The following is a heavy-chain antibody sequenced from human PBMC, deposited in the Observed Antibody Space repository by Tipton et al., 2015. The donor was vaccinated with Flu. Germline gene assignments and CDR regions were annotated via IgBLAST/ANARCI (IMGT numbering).Heavy chain of an antibody. V-gene: IGHV3-53*01. CDR1: GFTFSSYS. J-gene: IGHJ4*02. CDR3: ARGRGYCVTTTCLLPFDF. CDR2: IYSGGST. D-gene: IGHD2-2*01. Sequence: GSLRLSCAASGFTFSSYSMNWVRQAPGKGLGWVSVIYSGGSTKYADSVKGRFTISRDNSKNTLYLQMNSLRAEDTAVYYCARGRGYCVTTTCLLPFDFWGQGTLVTVSS.